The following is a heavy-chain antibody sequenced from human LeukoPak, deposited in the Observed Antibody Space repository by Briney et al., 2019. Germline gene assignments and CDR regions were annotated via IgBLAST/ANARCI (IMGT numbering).Heavy chain of an antibody. J-gene: IGHJ4*02. V-gene: IGHV3-33*06. Sequence: GRSLRLSCAASGFTFSSYGMHWVRQAPGKGLEWVAVIWYDGSNKYYADSVKGRFTISRDNSKNTLYLQMNSLRAEDTAVYYCANTIAVAGTGYWGQGTLVTVSS. CDR1: GFTFSSYG. D-gene: IGHD6-19*01. CDR3: ANTIAVAGTGY. CDR2: IWYDGSNK.